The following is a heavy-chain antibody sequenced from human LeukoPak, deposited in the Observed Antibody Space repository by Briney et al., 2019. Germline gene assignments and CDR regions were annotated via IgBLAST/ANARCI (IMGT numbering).Heavy chain of an antibody. CDR2: INHNGNVN. CDR1: GFTFSSYW. Sequence: GGSLRLSCAASGFTFSSYWMNWARQAPGKGLEWVASINHNGNVNYYVDSVKGRFTISRDNSKNTLYLQMNSLRAEDTAVYYCAKEINYGDPSGYWGQGTLVTVSS. V-gene: IGHV3-7*01. D-gene: IGHD4-17*01. CDR3: AKEINYGDPSGY. J-gene: IGHJ4*02.